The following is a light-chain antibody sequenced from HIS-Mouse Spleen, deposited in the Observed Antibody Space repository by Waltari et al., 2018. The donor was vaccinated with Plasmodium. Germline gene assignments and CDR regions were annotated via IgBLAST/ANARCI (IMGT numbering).Light chain of an antibody. Sequence: ELVITQSPPTLSLSPGERATLSCRASQSVSSNLAWYQQKPGQAPRLLIYGASTRATGIPARFSGSGSGTEFTLTISSLQSEDFAVYYCQQYNNWSFTFGPGTKVDIK. CDR2: GAS. CDR1: QSVSSN. J-gene: IGKJ3*01. CDR3: QQYNNWSFT. V-gene: IGKV3-15*01.